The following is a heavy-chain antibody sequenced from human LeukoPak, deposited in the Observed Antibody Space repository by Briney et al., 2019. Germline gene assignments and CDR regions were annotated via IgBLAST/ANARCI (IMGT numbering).Heavy chain of an antibody. CDR3: ARDSGSYSRIFDY. Sequence: PSETLSLTCTVSGDSISGSDYYWDWIRQPPGKGLEWIGNIYYSGSTYYNPSLESRVTISVDTSKNQFSLRLSSVTAADTAVYYCARDSGSYSRIFDYWGQGTLVTVSS. J-gene: IGHJ4*02. CDR2: IYYSGST. D-gene: IGHD1-26*01. CDR1: GDSISGSDYY. V-gene: IGHV4-39*07.